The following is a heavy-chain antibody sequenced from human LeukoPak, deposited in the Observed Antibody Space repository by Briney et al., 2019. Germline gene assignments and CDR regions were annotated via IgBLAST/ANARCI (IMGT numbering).Heavy chain of an antibody. V-gene: IGHV1-18*01. D-gene: IGHD3-3*01. CDR2: SSAYNGNT. CDR1: VYSFTSYG. CDR3: ARDGPNAYYDFWSGYYHYYYYMDV. J-gene: IGHJ6*03. Sequence: SSVKVSCKASVYSFTSYGISWVRQAPGQGLEWMGWSSAYNGNTNYAQNLQGRGTMTTDTPTSTAYMEVRRLRSDDTAVYYCARDGPNAYYDFWSGYYHYYYYMDVWGKGTTVTVSS.